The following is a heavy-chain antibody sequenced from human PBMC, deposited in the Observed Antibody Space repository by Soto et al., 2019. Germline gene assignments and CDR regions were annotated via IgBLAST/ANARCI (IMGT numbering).Heavy chain of an antibody. CDR3: SRRAPEGFDP. CDR2: INYSGST. J-gene: IGHJ5*02. Sequence: PSETLSLTCGVSGGSFGSSAYYWGWIRQAPGKGLEWIGSINYSGSTYYNPSLKSRVTISVDTSRNQFSLKLSSVTAADTAPYYCSRRAPEGFDPWGQGTLVTVS. V-gene: IGHV4-39*01. CDR1: GGSFGSSAYY.